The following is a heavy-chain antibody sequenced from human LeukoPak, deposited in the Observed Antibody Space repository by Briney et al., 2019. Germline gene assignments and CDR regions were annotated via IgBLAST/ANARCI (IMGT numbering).Heavy chain of an antibody. Sequence: PGGSLRLSCGASSFTFSSYVMSWVRQAPGKGLEWVSTVSTTGGSTYYADSVKGRFTISRDNSKNTLYLQMNSLRAEDTAVYYCAKDRYYYDSSGYQFDYWGQGTLVTVSS. CDR2: VSTTGGST. D-gene: IGHD3-22*01. CDR3: AKDRYYYDSSGYQFDY. CDR1: SFTFSSYV. V-gene: IGHV3-23*01. J-gene: IGHJ4*02.